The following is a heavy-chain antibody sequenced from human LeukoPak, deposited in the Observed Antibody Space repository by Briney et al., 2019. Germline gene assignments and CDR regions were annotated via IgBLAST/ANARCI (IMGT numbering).Heavy chain of an antibody. CDR3: ARGGDSSSARASTRRKNWFDP. V-gene: IGHV1-8*01. CDR1: GYTFTGYD. CDR2: MNPNSGNT. J-gene: IGHJ5*02. D-gene: IGHD6-13*01. Sequence: ASVKVSCKASGYTFTGYDINWVRQATGQGLEWMGWMNPNSGNTGYAQKFQGRVTMTRNTSISTAYMELSSLRSEDTAVYYCARGGDSSSARASTRRKNWFDPWGQGTLVTVSS.